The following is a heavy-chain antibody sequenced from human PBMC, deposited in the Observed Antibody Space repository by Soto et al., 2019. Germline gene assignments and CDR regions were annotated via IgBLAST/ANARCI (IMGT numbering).Heavy chain of an antibody. D-gene: IGHD1-1*01. J-gene: IGHJ4*02. CDR3: ARENDWTVDY. V-gene: IGHV3-30-3*01. CDR2: ISYDGSNK. Sequence: QPGGSLRLSCAASGFTFSSYAMHWVRQAPGKGLEWVAVISYDGSNKYYADSVKGRFTISRDNSKNTLYLQMNSLRAEDTAVYYCARENDWTVDYWGQGTLVTVSS. CDR1: GFTFSSYA.